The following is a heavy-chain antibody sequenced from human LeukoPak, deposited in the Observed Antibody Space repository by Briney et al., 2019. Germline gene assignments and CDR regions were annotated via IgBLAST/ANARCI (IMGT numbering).Heavy chain of an antibody. V-gene: IGHV3-30-3*01. CDR2: ISYDGSNK. CDR3: ARDGAKYYDILTGYLDY. CDR1: GFTFSSYA. D-gene: IGHD3-9*01. Sequence: QPGRSLRLSCAASGFTFSSYAMHWVRQAPGKGLEWVAVISYDGSNKYYADSVKGRFTISGDNSKNTLYLQMNSLRAEDTAVYYCARDGAKYYDILTGYLDYWGQGTLVTVSS. J-gene: IGHJ4*02.